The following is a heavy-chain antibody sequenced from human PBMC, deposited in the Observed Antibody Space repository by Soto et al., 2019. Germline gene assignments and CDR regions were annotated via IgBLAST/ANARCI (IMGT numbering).Heavy chain of an antibody. CDR3: ARDPVPYGSGISNWFDP. Sequence: ASVKVSCKASGGTFSSYAISWVRQAPGQGLEWMGWISAYNGNTNYAQKLQGRVTMTTDTSTSTAYMELRSLRSDDTAVYYCARDPVPYGSGISNWFDPWGQGTLVTVSS. J-gene: IGHJ5*02. D-gene: IGHD3-10*01. V-gene: IGHV1-18*01. CDR1: GGTFSSYA. CDR2: ISAYNGNT.